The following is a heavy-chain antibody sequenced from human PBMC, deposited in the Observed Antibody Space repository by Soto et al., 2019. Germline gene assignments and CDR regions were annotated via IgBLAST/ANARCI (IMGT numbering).Heavy chain of an antibody. J-gene: IGHJ4*02. D-gene: IGHD3-22*01. Sequence: QVQLVQSGGEVKKPGASVKVSCKASGYTFINYGLSWVRQAPGQGLEWIGWIGAYNGNRKFAQKFQGRVTMTTDTSTNTAYRELRSLRSDDTALYYCARGDHYDGSGNYPGDYWGQGTLVTVSS. CDR2: IGAYNGNR. CDR3: ARGDHYDGSGNYPGDY. CDR1: GYTFINYG. V-gene: IGHV1-18*01.